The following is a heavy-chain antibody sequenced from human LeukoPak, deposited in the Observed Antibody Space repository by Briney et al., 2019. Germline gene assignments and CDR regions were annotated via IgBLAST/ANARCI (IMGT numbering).Heavy chain of an antibody. V-gene: IGHV3-23*01. D-gene: IGHD3-10*01. CDR1: GFTFSSYA. J-gene: IGHJ4*02. CDR2: ISGSGGST. Sequence: GGSLRLSCAASGFTFSSYAMSWVRQAPGKWLEWVSAISGSGGSTYYADSVKGRFTISRDNSKNTLYLQMNSLRAEDTAVYYCAKGDYYGSGSYYNVPHYWGQGTLVTVSS. CDR3: AKGDYYGSGSYYNVPHY.